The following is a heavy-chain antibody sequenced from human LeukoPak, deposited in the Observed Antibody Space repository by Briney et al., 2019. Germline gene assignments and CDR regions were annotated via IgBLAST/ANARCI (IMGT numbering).Heavy chain of an antibody. V-gene: IGHV3-11*06. CDR3: ARDFLGYYYYMDV. J-gene: IGHJ6*03. Sequence: RGRFTISRDNAKNSLYLQMNSLRAEDTAAYYCARDFLGYYYYMDVWGKGTTVTVSS.